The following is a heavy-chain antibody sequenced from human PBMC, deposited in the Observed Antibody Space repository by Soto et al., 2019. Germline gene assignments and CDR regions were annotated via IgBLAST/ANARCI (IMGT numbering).Heavy chain of an antibody. V-gene: IGHV1-46*02. CDR3: AREGAAAARMFDN. J-gene: IGHJ4*02. CDR1: GYTFNMYY. D-gene: IGHD6-13*01. Sequence: QVQLVQSGAEVRNPGASVKLSCKASGYTFNMYYMHWVRQAPGQGLEWMGVINPNGDTTTYAQRFQGTLTMTRDTCTSTVYMDLTSLRSEDTAVYYCAREGAAAARMFDNWGQGTLVSVSS. CDR2: INPNGDTT.